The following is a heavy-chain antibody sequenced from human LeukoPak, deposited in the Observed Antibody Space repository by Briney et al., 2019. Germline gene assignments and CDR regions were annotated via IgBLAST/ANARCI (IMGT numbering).Heavy chain of an antibody. V-gene: IGHV3-64*01. CDR1: GFTFSSYT. D-gene: IGHD3-10*01. CDR3: ARSRFGETPFDY. Sequence: GGSLRLSCAASGFTFSSYTVHWVRQAPGKGLECVSTISTNGGSTYYANSVKGRFTISRDNSKNTLYLQMGSLRAEDMAVYYCARSRFGETPFDYWGQGTLVTVSS. CDR2: ISTNGGST. J-gene: IGHJ4*02.